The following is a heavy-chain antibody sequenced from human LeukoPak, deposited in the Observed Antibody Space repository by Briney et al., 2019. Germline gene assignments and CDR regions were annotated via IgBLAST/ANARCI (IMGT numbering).Heavy chain of an antibody. V-gene: IGHV4-4*02. CDR1: GGSISSSNW. J-gene: IGHJ5*02. CDR2: IYHSGST. Sequence: SETLSLTCAVSGGSISSSNWWSWVRQPPGKGLEWIGEIYHSGSTKYNPSLKSRVTISADTSKNQFSLKLSSVTAADTAIYYCARAVIVVAAATQRNWFDPWGQGTLVTVSS. CDR3: ARAVIVVAAATQRNWFDP. D-gene: IGHD2-15*01.